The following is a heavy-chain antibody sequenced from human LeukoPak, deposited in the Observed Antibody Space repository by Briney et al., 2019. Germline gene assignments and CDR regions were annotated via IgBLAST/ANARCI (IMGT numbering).Heavy chain of an antibody. V-gene: IGHV3-74*01. Sequence: GGSLRLYCAASGFTFSSHWMHWVRQAPGEGLVWLSRVNGPGDWTHYADSVRGRFIISRDNAENTISLQMNNLRAEDTAVYFCAREVFEGQRQSDAFDVWGQGTMVTVSS. CDR2: VNGPGDWT. J-gene: IGHJ3*01. D-gene: IGHD6-25*01. CDR1: GFTFSSHW. CDR3: AREVFEGQRQSDAFDV.